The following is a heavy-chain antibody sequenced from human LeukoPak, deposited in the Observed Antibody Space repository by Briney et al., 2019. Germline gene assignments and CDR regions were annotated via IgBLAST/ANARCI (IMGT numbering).Heavy chain of an antibody. D-gene: IGHD2-15*01. CDR3: AREAEYPVAAIDY. CDR1: GDSISSSNW. Sequence: SGTLSLTCAVSGDSISSSNWWSWVRQPPGKGLEWIGEIYHSGSTNYNPSLKSRVTISVDKSKNQFSLKLSSVTAADTAVYYCAREAEYPVAAIDYWGQGTLVTVSS. J-gene: IGHJ4*02. CDR2: IYHSGST. V-gene: IGHV4-4*02.